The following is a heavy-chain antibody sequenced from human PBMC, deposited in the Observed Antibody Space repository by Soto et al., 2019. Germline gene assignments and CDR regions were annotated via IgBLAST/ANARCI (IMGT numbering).Heavy chain of an antibody. CDR3: ARDLGDGYHFDY. J-gene: IGHJ4*02. CDR1: GGSISSYY. CDR2: IYYTGST. V-gene: IGHV4-59*01. D-gene: IGHD5-12*01. Sequence: QVQLQESGPGLVKPSETLSLTCTVSGGSISSYYWSWIRQPPGKGLEFIGYIYYTGSTNYKPSFKSRVTISVDTPKNQFSLKLSSVTSADTAVYYFARDLGDGYHFDYWGQGTLVTVSA.